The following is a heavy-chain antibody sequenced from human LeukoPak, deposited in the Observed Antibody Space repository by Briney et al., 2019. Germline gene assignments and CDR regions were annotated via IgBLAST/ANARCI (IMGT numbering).Heavy chain of an antibody. Sequence: PGGSLRLSCEASGFTFSSYAMHWVRQAPGKGLEWVAVISYDGSNKFYSDSVKGRFTISRDNSKNTLYLQMNSLRAEDTAVYYCARLTDPGVGVAEASNWFDPWGQGTLVTVSS. D-gene: IGHD6-19*01. CDR3: ARLTDPGVGVAEASNWFDP. CDR2: ISYDGSNK. J-gene: IGHJ5*02. CDR1: GFTFSSYA. V-gene: IGHV3-30*01.